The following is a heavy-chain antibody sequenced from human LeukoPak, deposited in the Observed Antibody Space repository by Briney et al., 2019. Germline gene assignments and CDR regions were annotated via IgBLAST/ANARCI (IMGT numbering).Heavy chain of an antibody. D-gene: IGHD6-13*01. J-gene: IGHJ6*02. V-gene: IGHV3-15*01. CDR1: GFTFSNAW. CDR3: TTGPKAAAGPDYYYGMDV. Sequence: GGSLRLSCAASGFTFSNAWMSWVRQAPGKGLEWVGRIKSKTDGGTTDYAAPVKGRFTISRDDSKNTLYLQMDSLKTEDTAVYYCTTGPKAAAGPDYYYGMDVWGQGTTVTVSS. CDR2: IKSKTDGGTT.